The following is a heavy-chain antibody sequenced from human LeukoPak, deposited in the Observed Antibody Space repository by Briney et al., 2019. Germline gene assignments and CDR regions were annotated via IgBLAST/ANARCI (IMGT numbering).Heavy chain of an antibody. D-gene: IGHD3-3*01. CDR2: INHSGST. J-gene: IGHJ3*02. CDR3: ARGGGGVDPPDFDI. CDR1: GGSFSGYY. Sequence: SETLSLTCAVYGGSFSGYYWSWIRQPPGKGLEWIGEINHSGSTNYNPSLKSRVTISVDTSKNQFSLKLSSGTAADTAVYYCARGGGGVDPPDFDIWGQGTMVTVSS. V-gene: IGHV4-34*01.